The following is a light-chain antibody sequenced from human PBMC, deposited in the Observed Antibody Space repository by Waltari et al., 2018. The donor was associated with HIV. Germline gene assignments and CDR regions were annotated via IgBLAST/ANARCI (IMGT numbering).Light chain of an antibody. CDR2: DGV. J-gene: IGKJ2*01. CDR1: QDIKRN. V-gene: IGKV1-33*01. CDR3: VQYDNLPYS. Sequence: DLQLTQSPSSVSLSVGDRVTITCQATQDIKRNLNWYQQKPGNAPRLMVYDGVRLEEGVTSRFSGSGSGTDYSLTIDDLQPEDIGIYYCVQYDNLPYSFGRGTKVEVK.